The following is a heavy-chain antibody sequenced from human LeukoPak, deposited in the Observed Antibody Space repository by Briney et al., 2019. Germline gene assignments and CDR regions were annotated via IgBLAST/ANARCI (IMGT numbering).Heavy chain of an antibody. J-gene: IGHJ4*02. CDR1: GGSISSYY. CDR3: ARRAYCGGDCYSLDY. Sequence: SETLSLTCTVSGGSISSYYWSWIRQPPGKGLEWIAYIYYSGSTNYNPSLKSRVTISVDTPKNQFSLELSSVTAADTAVYYCARRAYCGGDCYSLDYWGQGTLVTVSS. D-gene: IGHD2-21*02. CDR2: IYYSGST. V-gene: IGHV4-59*08.